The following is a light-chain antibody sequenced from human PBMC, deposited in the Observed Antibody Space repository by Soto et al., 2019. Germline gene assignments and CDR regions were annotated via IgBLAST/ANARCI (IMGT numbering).Light chain of an antibody. Sequence: QSALTQPASVSGSPGQSITISCTGTSSDVGYYNYVSWYQQHPGKAPKLMIYEVSNRPSGVSNRFSGSKSGNTASLTISGLQAEDEADYYCGSWDRSLRGWVFGGGTKLTVL. J-gene: IGLJ3*02. CDR3: GSWDRSLRGWV. CDR2: EVS. V-gene: IGLV2-14*01. CDR1: SSDVGYYNY.